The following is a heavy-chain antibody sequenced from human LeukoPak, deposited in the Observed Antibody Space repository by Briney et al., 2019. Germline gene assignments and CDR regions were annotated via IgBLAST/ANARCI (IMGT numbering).Heavy chain of an antibody. V-gene: IGHV1-8*01. J-gene: IGHJ3*02. Sequence: ASVKVSCKASGDTFISYDINWVRQATAQGLAWMGWMNPNSGNTGYAQKFQGRVTMTRNTSISTAYMELSSLRSEDTAVYYCARVYVEYSGYDWRAHDAFDIWGQGTMVTVSS. CDR1: GDTFISYD. CDR3: ARVYVEYSGYDWRAHDAFDI. CDR2: MNPNSGNT. D-gene: IGHD5-12*01.